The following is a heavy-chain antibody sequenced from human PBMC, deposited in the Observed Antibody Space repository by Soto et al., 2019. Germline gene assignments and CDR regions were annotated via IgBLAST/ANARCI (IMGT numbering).Heavy chain of an antibody. CDR2: MNPNSGNT. CDR3: ARGSIFTGYYTVLYYYYYMDV. J-gene: IGHJ6*03. CDR1: GYTFTSYD. D-gene: IGHD3-9*01. Sequence: GASVKVSCKASGYTFTSYDINWVRQATGQGLEWMGWMNPNSGNTGYAQKFQGRVTMTRNTSISTAYMELSSLRSEDTAVYYCARGSIFTGYYTVLYYYYYMDVWGKGTTVTVSS. V-gene: IGHV1-8*01.